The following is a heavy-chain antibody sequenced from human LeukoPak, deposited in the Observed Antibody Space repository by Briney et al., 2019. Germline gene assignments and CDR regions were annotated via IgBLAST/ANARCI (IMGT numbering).Heavy chain of an antibody. Sequence: GGSLRLSCAASGFTFSNYWMHWVRQAPGKGLVWVSRINSDGSSRNYADSAKGRFTISRDNAKNTLYLQMNGLRAEDTAVYYCASASSHRIAAGGDYWGQGTLVTVSS. J-gene: IGHJ4*02. CDR2: INSDGSSR. D-gene: IGHD6-13*01. V-gene: IGHV3-74*01. CDR1: GFTFSNYW. CDR3: ASASSHRIAAGGDY.